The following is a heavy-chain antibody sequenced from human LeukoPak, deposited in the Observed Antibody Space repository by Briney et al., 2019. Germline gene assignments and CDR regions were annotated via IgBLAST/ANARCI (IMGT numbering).Heavy chain of an antibody. CDR1: GLTFSSYS. CDR3: AGDRAPYSNGWYPLY. J-gene: IGHJ4*02. D-gene: IGHD6-19*01. Sequence: GGSLRLSCTASGLTFSSYSMNWVRQAPGKGPEWVSYISSSGRTMYYAGSVQGRFTISRDNAKNSLYLQMHSLRAEDTAVYYCAGDRAPYSNGWYPLYWGQGTLVTVSS. V-gene: IGHV3-48*01. CDR2: ISSSGRTM.